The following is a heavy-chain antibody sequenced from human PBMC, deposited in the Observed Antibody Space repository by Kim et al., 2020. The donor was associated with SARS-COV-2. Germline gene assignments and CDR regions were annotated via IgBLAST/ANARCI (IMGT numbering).Heavy chain of an antibody. CDR2: ISGSGGST. V-gene: IGHV3-23*01. CDR1: GFTFSSYA. Sequence: GGSLRLSCAASGFTFSSYAMSWVRQAPGKGLEWVSAISGSGGSTYYADSVKGRFTISRDNSKNTLYLQMNSLRAEDTAVYYCAKDMDNIAAAGTSAFDIWGQGTMVTVSS. CDR3: AKDMDNIAAAGTSAFDI. J-gene: IGHJ3*02. D-gene: IGHD6-13*01.